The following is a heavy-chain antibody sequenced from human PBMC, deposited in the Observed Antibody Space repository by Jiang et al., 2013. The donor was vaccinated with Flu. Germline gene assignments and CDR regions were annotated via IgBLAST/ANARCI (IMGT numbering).Heavy chain of an antibody. V-gene: IGHV3-74*01. D-gene: IGHD6-19*01. J-gene: IGHJ4*02. CDR2: INSDGSDT. Sequence: LVWVSRINSDGSDTTYADSVKGRFTISRDNAKNTLYLQMNSLRAEDTAMYYCARGLVGGSGWFFDYWGQGTLVTVSS. CDR3: ARGLVGGSGWFFDY.